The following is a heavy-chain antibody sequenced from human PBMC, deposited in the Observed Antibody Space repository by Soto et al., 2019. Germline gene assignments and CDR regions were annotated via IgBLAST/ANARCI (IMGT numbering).Heavy chain of an antibody. CDR3: AHRRRRSYFDY. CDR1: GFSLSTSGVG. Sequence: QITLKESGPTLVKPTQTLTLTCTFSGFSLSTSGVGVGWIHQPPGKALEWLALIYWDDDKRYSPSLKSRLTITKDTSRSRVVLTMTNMHPVDPATYYCAHRRRRSYFDYWGQGTLVTVSS. CDR2: IYWDDDK. J-gene: IGHJ4*02. V-gene: IGHV2-5*02.